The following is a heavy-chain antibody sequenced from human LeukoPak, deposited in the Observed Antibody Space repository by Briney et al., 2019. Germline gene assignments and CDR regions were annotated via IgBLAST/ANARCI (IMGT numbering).Heavy chain of an antibody. V-gene: IGHV4-59*01. CDR1: GGSISSYL. D-gene: IGHD3-16*01. CDR2: VYYSGST. Sequence: SETLSLTCTVSGGSISSYLWSWIRQPPGKGLEWIGYVYYSGSTNYNPSLKSRVTISVDTSKKQFSLKLSSATAADTAVYYCARVLDLSKRGLDAFDIWGQGTMVTVSS. J-gene: IGHJ3*02. CDR3: ARVLDLSKRGLDAFDI.